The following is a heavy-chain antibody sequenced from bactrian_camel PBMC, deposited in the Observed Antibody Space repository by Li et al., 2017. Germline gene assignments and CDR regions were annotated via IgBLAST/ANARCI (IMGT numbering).Heavy chain of an antibody. D-gene: IGHD3*01. J-gene: IGHJ4*01. Sequence: HVQLVESGGGSVQAGGSLTLACVVSIDHFIEYCVAWFRQVPGKEREGVAAISNVGDRTYADSVKGRFTVFKGNAGKTLYLQMNSLRPEDTAMYYCAAVAEGRTVEGGVSLWTLFESGYWGQGTQVTVS. CDR2: ISNVGDR. CDR1: IDHFIEYC. CDR3: AAVAEGRTVEGGVSLWTLFESGY. V-gene: IGHV3S57*01.